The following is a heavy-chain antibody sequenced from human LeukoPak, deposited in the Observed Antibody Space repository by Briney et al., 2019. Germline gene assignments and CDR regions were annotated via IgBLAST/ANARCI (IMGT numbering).Heavy chain of an antibody. CDR2: ISGSSSDV. CDR1: GFTFSDSY. Sequence: PGGSLRLSCAAPGFTFSDSYMTWIRQAPGKGLELLSYISGSSSDVNYIDSVRGRFTISRDNAKNSLYLHMNSLTVEDTAVYYCSRDPRHSDYWGQGTLVTVSS. CDR3: SRDPRHSDY. J-gene: IGHJ4*02. V-gene: IGHV3-11*01.